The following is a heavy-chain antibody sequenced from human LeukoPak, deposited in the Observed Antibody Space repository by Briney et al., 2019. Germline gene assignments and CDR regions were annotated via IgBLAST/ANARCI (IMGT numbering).Heavy chain of an antibody. Sequence: GGSLRLSCAASGFTFSSYAMSWVRQAPGKGLEWVTAISGSGGSTYYADSVKGRFTISRDNSKNTLYLQMNSLRAEDTAVYYCARWPYSSSYYFDYWGQGTLVTVSS. D-gene: IGHD6-6*01. J-gene: IGHJ4*02. CDR1: GFTFSSYA. V-gene: IGHV3-23*01. CDR2: ISGSGGST. CDR3: ARWPYSSSYYFDY.